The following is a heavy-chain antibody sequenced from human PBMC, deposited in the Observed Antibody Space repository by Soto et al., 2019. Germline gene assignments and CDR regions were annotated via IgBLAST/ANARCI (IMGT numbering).Heavy chain of an antibody. D-gene: IGHD3-3*01. J-gene: IGHJ4*02. V-gene: IGHV4-30-4*01. CDR3: ASSPYDFWSGYLSPIDY. CDR2: IYYSGST. CDR1: GGSISSGDYY. Sequence: QVQLQESGPGLVKPSQTLSLTCTVSGGSISSGDYYWSWIRQPPRKGLVWIGYIYYSGSTYYNPSLKSRVTISVDTSKNQFSLKLSSVTDADTAVYYCASSPYDFWSGYLSPIDYWGQGTLVTVSS.